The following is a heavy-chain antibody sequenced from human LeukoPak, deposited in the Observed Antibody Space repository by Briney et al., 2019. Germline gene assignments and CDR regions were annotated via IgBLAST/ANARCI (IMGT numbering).Heavy chain of an antibody. CDR3: ASPSPPSWYFHL. J-gene: IGHJ2*01. CDR2: IYYSGTT. Sequence: SETLSLTCTVSGGSVSSGSYYWSWIRQPPGKGLEWIGYIYYSGTTNYNPSLKSRVTISVDTSKNQFSLNLNSVTAADTAVYYCASPSPPSWYFHLWGRGTLVTVSS. V-gene: IGHV4-61*01. CDR1: GGSVSSGSYY.